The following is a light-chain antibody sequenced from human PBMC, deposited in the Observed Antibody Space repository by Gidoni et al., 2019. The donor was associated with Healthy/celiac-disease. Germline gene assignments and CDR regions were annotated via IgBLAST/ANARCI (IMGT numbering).Light chain of an antibody. CDR1: KLGDKY. Sequence: SYELTQPPPVSVSPGQTASITCSGDKLGDKYACWYQQKPGQSPVLVIYHDSKRPSGIPERFSGSNSGNTATLTISGTQAMDEADYYCQAWDSSTAVFGGGTKLTVL. CDR3: QAWDSSTAV. J-gene: IGLJ2*01. V-gene: IGLV3-1*01. CDR2: HDS.